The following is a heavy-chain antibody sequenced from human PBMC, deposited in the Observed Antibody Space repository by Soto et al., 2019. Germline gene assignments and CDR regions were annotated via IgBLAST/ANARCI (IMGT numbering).Heavy chain of an antibody. J-gene: IGHJ5*02. D-gene: IGHD6-19*01. V-gene: IGHV4-31*03. CDR1: GGSISSGGYY. Sequence: PSETLSLTCTVSGGSISSGGYYWSWIRQHPGKGLEWIGYIYYSGSTYYNPSLKSRVTISVDTSKNQFSLKLSSVTAADTAVYYCARGAVAGTRWFDPWGQGTLVTVSS. CDR3: ARGAVAGTRWFDP. CDR2: IYYSGST.